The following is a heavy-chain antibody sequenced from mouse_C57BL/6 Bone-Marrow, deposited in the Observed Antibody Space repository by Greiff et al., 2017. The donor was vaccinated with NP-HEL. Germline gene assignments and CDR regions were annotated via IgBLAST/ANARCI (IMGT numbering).Heavy chain of an antibody. CDR1: GFTFSDYG. CDR2: ISNLAYSI. J-gene: IGHJ1*03. CDR3: ARQGDYAHWYFDV. Sequence: VQLKESGGGLVQPGGSLKLSCAASGFTFSDYGMAWVRQAPRKGPEWVAFISNLAYSIYYADNVTGRFTISRENAKNTLYLEMRSLRSEDTAMYYCARQGDYAHWYFDVWGTGTTVTVSS. D-gene: IGHD2-4*01. V-gene: IGHV5-15*01.